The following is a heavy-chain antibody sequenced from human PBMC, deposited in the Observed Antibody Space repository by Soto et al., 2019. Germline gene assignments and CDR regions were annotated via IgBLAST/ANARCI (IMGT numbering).Heavy chain of an antibody. CDR1: GFTFGDYA. CDR3: ARRLLDYGDYYYGMDV. J-gene: IGHJ6*02. D-gene: IGHD4-17*01. V-gene: IGHV3-49*04. Sequence: GGSLSLSCGTSGFTFGDYAMSWVRPAPGKGLEWVGFIRTKEYVGTTEYAASVKGRFTISRDDSKSIAYLHMNSLKTEDTAVYYCARRLLDYGDYYYGMDVWGPGTTVTFS. CDR2: IRTKEYVGTT.